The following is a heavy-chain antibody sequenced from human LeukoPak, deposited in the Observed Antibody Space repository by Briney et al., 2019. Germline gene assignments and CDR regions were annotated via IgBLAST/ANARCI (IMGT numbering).Heavy chain of an antibody. CDR2: IKGSAEAT. J-gene: IGHJ4*02. CDR3: AKLPAPEGYDYGSIDY. Sequence: GGSLRLSCAASGFTFSSYAMNWVRQAPGKGLEWVSTIKGSAEATFYADSVKDRFTISRDNSKNTLYLQMNSLRTEDTAVYYCAKLPAPEGYDYGSIDYWGQGTLVTVSS. D-gene: IGHD5-18*01. V-gene: IGHV3-23*01. CDR1: GFTFSSYA.